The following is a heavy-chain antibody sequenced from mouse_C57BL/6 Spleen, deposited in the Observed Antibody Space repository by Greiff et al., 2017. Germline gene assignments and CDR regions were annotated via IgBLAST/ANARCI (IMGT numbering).Heavy chain of an antibody. CDR1: GYTFTSYW. CDR3: SKLGRSARDY. V-gene: IGHV1-64*01. Sequence: QVQLQQPGAELVKPGASVKLSCKASGYTFTSYWMHWVKQRPGQGLEWIGMIHPNSGSTNYNEKFKSKATLTVDKSSSTAYMQLSSLTSEDSAVYYCSKLGRSARDYWGQGTSLTVSS. J-gene: IGHJ4*01. CDR2: IHPNSGST. D-gene: IGHD4-1*01.